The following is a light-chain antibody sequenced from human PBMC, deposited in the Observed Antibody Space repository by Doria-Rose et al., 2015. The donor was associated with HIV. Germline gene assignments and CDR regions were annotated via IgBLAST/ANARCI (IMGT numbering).Light chain of an antibody. J-gene: IGKJ5*01. V-gene: IGKV3-20*01. CDR2: DAS. CDR3: QQYGTSRGT. Sequence: TQSPGTLSLSPGERATPSCRASQRVKSSYLAWYQQKPGQAPRLLIYDASTRATGIPDRFSGSGSGTDFTLSISRLEHEDVAVYYCQQYGTSRGTFGQGTRLEIK. CDR1: QRVKSSY.